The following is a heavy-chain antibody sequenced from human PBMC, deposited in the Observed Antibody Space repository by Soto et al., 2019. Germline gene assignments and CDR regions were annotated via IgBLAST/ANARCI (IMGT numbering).Heavy chain of an antibody. CDR2: IYYSGST. J-gene: IGHJ4*02. CDR1: GGSISSYY. V-gene: IGHV4-59*01. Sequence: SETLSLTCTVSGGSISSYYWSWIRQPPGKGLEWIGYIYYSGSTNYNPSLKSRVTISVDTSKNQFSLKLSSVTAADTAVYYCARYTPLTGNSFDYWGQGTLVTVSS. CDR3: ARYTPLTGNSFDY.